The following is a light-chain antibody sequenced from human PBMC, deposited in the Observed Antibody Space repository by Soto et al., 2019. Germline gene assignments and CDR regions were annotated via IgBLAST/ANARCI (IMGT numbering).Light chain of an antibody. J-gene: IGLJ2*01. CDR1: SSNIGSAY. CDR2: RNN. V-gene: IGLV1-47*01. CDR3: AAWDDSLVV. Sequence: QSVLTQPPSASGTPGQTVTISCSGSSSNIGSAYIYLYQHLPGTAPKLLIYRNNQRPSGVPDRFSASKSGTSASLAISGLRSEDDADYYCAAWDDSLVVFGGGTKVTVL.